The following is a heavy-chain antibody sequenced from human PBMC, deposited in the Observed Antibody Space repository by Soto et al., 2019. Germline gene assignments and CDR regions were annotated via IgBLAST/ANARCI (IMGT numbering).Heavy chain of an antibody. D-gene: IGHD2-8*02. V-gene: IGHV3-23*01. CDR2: ILVGGST. Sequence: GGSLRLSCAASGFTCSSYDISWVRQAPGKGLEWVSTILVGGSTHYPDSVKGRFTISRDNSKNTVFLQMNSLTAGDTAVYYCAKATATGGGAFDIGGQGTMVTVSS. J-gene: IGHJ3*02. CDR3: AKATATGGGAFDI. CDR1: GFTCSSYD.